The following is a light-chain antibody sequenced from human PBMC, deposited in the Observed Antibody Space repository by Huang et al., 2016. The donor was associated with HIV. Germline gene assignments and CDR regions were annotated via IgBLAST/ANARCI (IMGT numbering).Light chain of an antibody. V-gene: IGKV1-39*01. J-gene: IGKJ1*01. CDR3: QQSHSSPPT. CDR1: HGIGTY. Sequence: DIQMTQSPSSLSASVGDRVTITCRASHGIGTYLNWYHQKPGRAPKLLIYSASTLESGVASRFSGSGSGTDFTLTINSLKPEDLGSYYCQQSHSSPPTFGQGTKVEIK. CDR2: SAS.